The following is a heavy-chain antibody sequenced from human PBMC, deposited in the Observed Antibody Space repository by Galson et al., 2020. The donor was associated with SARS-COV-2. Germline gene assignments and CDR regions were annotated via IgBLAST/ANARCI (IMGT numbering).Heavy chain of an antibody. CDR2: ISSSSTSI. CDR1: GFIFSDYY. J-gene: IGHJ4*02. CDR3: ARWRWPGGSFDY. D-gene: IGHD3-10*01. V-gene: IGHV3-11*01. Sequence: NSGGSLRLSCAASGFIFSDYYMSWIRQAPGKGLEWVSYISSSSTSIYYADSVKGRFTISRDNAKYSLYLQMNSLRAEDTAVYYCARWRWPGGSFDYWGQGTLVTVAS.